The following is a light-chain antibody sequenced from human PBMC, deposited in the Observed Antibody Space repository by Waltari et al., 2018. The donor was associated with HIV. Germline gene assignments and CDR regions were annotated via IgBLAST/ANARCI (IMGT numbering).Light chain of an antibody. J-gene: IGKJ4*01. CDR3: MQALETPLI. V-gene: IGKV2-28*01. Sequence: DIVMTQSPVSLFVTPGEAASISCRSSQSLLKSNGYIYLDWYLQKPGQSPQLLIYLGSNRASGVPDRFRASGSATDFTLKSSRVEAEDVGVYDCMQALETPLIFGGGTKVQIK. CDR2: LGS. CDR1: QSLLKSNGYIY.